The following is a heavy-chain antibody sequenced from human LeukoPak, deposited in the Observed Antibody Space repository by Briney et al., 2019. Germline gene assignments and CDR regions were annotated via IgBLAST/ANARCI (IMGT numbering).Heavy chain of an antibody. D-gene: IGHD1-1*01. CDR1: GFTFDTYA. V-gene: IGHV3-9*01. Sequence: GGSLRLSCAASGFTFDTYAMHWVRQGPGKSLEWVSGISWNSATITYADSVQGRFTISRYNAKNLLYLQINSLRGEDTALYYCARDGREFRTDEPWLHHWGQGTLVSVSS. J-gene: IGHJ5*02. CDR3: ARDGREFRTDEPWLHH. CDR2: ISWNSATI.